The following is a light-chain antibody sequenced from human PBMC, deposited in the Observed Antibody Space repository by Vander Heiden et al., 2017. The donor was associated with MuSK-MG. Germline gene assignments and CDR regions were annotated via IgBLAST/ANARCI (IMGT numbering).Light chain of an antibody. Sequence: PSSLSASVGDRITITCQASHDIRDWLVWYQQKPGKAPKLLIYDASKLETGVPSRFSGSGSGTIFTFTISRLQPEDFATYYCQHSNTEQVTFGHGTKVDI. J-gene: IGKJ1*01. CDR3: QHSNTEQVT. CDR1: HDIRDW. V-gene: IGKV1-33*01. CDR2: DAS.